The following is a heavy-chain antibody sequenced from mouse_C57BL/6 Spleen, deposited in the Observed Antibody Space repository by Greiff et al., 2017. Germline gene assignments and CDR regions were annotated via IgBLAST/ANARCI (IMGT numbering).Heavy chain of an antibody. Sequence: VQLQQSGAELARPGASVKLSCKASGYTFTSYGISWVKQRTGQGLEWIGEIYPRSGNTYYNAKFKGKATLTADKSSSTAYMELRSLTSEDSAVYFWARWEGVGYYFDDWGQGTTLTVSS. CDR3: ARWEGVGYYFDD. V-gene: IGHV1-81*01. CDR2: IYPRSGNT. D-gene: IGHD1-3*01. CDR1: GYTFTSYG. J-gene: IGHJ2*01.